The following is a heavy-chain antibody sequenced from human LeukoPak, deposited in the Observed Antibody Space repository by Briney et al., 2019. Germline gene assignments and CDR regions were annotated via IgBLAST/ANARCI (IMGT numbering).Heavy chain of an antibody. Sequence: ASVKASCKASGYSFADYYIHWVRQAPGQGLEWMGWIKPDSGGTRSAQKFQGRVTMTTDTSISTAYMELSSLRYDDTAVYYCATNILVRDIINWFDPWGQGTLVTVSS. V-gene: IGHV1-2*02. CDR3: ATNILVRDIINWFDP. J-gene: IGHJ5*02. CDR1: GYSFADYY. CDR2: IKPDSGGT. D-gene: IGHD3-10*01.